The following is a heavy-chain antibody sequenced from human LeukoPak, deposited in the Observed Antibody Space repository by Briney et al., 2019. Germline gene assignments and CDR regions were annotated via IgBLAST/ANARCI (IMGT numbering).Heavy chain of an antibody. CDR1: GFTFSSYA. CDR2: ISYDGSNK. CDR3: ARVSGYSSSWGWGRRYSFQH. J-gene: IGHJ1*01. V-gene: IGHV3-30-3*01. D-gene: IGHD6-13*01. Sequence: GGSLRLSCAASGFTFSSYAMHWVRQAPGKGLEWVAVISYDGSNKYYADSVKGRFTISRDNSKNTLYLQMNSLRAEDTAVYYCARVSGYSSSWGWGRRYSFQHWGQGTLVTVSS.